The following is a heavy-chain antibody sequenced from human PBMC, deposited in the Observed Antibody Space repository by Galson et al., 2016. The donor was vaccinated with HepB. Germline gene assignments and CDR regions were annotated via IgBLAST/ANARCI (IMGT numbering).Heavy chain of an antibody. V-gene: IGHV3-23*01. J-gene: IGHJ4*02. CDR1: GFPFSPYA. Sequence: SLRLSCAASGFPFSPYAMSWVRQPPGKGLEWVSSLSGSGDVTHHADSVKGRSTISRDNSKNTLYLQMNSLRAEDTALYYCAKSGVWGTHRSPDYWGQGTLVTVSS. CDR2: LSGSGDVT. D-gene: IGHD3-16*02. CDR3: AKSGVWGTHRSPDY.